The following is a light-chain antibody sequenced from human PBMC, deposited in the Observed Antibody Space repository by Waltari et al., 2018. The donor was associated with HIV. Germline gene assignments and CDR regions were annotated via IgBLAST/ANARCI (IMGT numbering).Light chain of an antibody. CDR1: SSDVGGYNY. CDR2: DVT. V-gene: IGLV2-11*01. J-gene: IGLJ3*02. CDR3: CSYAGTYTV. Sequence: QSTLTQPRSVSGSPGQSVTISCTGTSSDVGGYNYVSWYQLHPGKAPKFMIYDVTDRPAGVPDRFSGSKSGNTASLIISGLQAEDEADYYCCSYAGTYTVFGGGTKLTVL.